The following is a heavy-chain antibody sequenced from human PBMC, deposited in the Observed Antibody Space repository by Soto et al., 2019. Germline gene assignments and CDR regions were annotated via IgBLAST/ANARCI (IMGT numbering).Heavy chain of an antibody. CDR1: GFTFSSYG. CDR2: ISKSGTTT. CDR3: ARTSAVAIYFDY. Sequence: GGSLRLSCVGSGFTFSSYGMNWVRQGPGKGLEWLSSISKSGTTTYYADSVRGRFTISRDNAKNSLYLQMNSLRDEDMAVYYCARTSAVAIYFDYWGQGTLVTVSS. V-gene: IGHV3-48*02. J-gene: IGHJ4*02. D-gene: IGHD6-19*01.